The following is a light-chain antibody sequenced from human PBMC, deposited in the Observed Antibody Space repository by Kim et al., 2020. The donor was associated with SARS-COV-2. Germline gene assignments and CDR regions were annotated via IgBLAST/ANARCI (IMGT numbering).Light chain of an antibody. CDR1: QSVSSN. J-gene: IGKJ1*01. Sequence: EIVMTQSPATLSVSPGERATLSCRASQSVSSNLAWYQQTPGQAPRLLIYGSSTRATGIPARFSGSGSGTEFTLTISSLQSEDFAVYYCQQYNNRTPTWTFGQGTKVYSK. CDR3: QQYNNRTPTWT. V-gene: IGKV3-15*01. CDR2: GSS.